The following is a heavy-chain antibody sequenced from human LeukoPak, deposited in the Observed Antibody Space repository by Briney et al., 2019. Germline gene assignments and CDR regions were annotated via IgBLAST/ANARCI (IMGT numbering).Heavy chain of an antibody. CDR2: IKQDGSEK. CDR3: ARGDFWSGYYFVS. D-gene: IGHD3-3*01. CDR1: GFTFSSYW. V-gene: IGHV3-7*01. J-gene: IGHJ5*01. Sequence: GGSLRLSCAVSGFTFSSYWMSWVRQAPGRGLEWVANIKQDGSEKYYVDSVKGRFTISRDNTKNSLYLQMNSLRAEDTAVYYCARGDFWSGYYFVSWGQGTLVTVSS.